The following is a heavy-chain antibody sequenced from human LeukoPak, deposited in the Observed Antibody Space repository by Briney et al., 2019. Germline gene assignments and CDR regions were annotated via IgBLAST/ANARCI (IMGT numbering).Heavy chain of an antibody. V-gene: IGHV4-39*01. CDR1: DASISSSSYY. CDR3: ARHEGGAWAYCDY. CDR2: IYYSGNT. Sequence: SETLSLTCTVSDASISSSSYYWGWIRQPPGKGLEWIGSIYYSGNTYYNPSLKSRVTISVDTSKNQFSLKLTSATAADTAVYYCARHEGGAWAYCDYWGQGTLVTVSS. J-gene: IGHJ4*02. D-gene: IGHD1-26*01.